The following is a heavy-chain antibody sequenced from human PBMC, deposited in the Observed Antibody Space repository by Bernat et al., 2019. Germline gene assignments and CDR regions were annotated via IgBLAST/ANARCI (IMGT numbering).Heavy chain of an antibody. V-gene: IGHV3-74*01. J-gene: IGHJ4*02. CDR3: ARETYTTGEYYFDY. CDR2: INRDGSTT. D-gene: IGHD2-2*02. CDR1: GFTFSSYW. Sequence: EVQLLESGGGLVQPGGSLRLSCAASGFTFSSYWMHWVRQAPGKGLVWVSRINRDGSTTSYADSVKGRFTISRDNAKNTLYLQMNSLRAEDTAVYYCARETYTTGEYYFDYWGQGTLVTVSS.